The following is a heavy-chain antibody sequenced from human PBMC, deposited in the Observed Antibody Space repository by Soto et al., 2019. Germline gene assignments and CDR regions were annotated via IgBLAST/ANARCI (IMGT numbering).Heavy chain of an antibody. V-gene: IGHV1-3*01. CDR1: GYTFTSYG. Sequence: QVQLVQSGAEVKEPGASVKVSCKTSGYTFTSYGMHWVRQAPGQRPEWMGWINAANGNTKYLQKFQGRVTITRGTSASTAYMEVSSLRSEDTAVYYCARAAAGTGGDYWGQGTLVTVSS. D-gene: IGHD6-13*01. CDR2: INAANGNT. CDR3: ARAAAGTGGDY. J-gene: IGHJ4*02.